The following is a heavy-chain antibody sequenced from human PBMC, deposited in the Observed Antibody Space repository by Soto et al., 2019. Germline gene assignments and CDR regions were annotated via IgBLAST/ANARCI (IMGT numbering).Heavy chain of an antibody. CDR3: ARQSCGSTSCFYDY. Sequence: ASVKVSRKTSEYTFTDNYIYWIRQAPGQGLEWMGWLNPNSGATDFAQRFQGRVTLTSDTSISTAYMELNRLTSDDTAVFYCARQSCGSTSCFYDYWGPGTLVTSPQ. CDR2: LNPNSGAT. J-gene: IGHJ4*02. D-gene: IGHD2-2*01. V-gene: IGHV1-2*02. CDR1: EYTFTDNY.